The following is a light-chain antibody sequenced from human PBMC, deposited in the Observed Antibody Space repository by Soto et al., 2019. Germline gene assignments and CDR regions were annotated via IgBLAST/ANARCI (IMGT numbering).Light chain of an antibody. CDR3: QQYHSYSLT. CDR1: XXXSSW. CDR2: KAS. J-gene: IGKJ4*01. Sequence: DIQMTQSPXTXXASVXXXXXXXXXXXXXXSSWLAWYQQKPGKAPKLLIYKASSLEGGVPSRFSGSGSGTDFTLTISSLQPDDFATYYCQQYHSYSLTFGGGTKVDIK. V-gene: IGKV1-5*03.